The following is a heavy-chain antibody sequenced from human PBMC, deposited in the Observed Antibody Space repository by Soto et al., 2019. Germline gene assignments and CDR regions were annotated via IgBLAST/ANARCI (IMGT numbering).Heavy chain of an antibody. V-gene: IGHV3-23*01. CDR2: ISGSGGST. J-gene: IGHJ3*02. CDR1: GFTFSSCA. CDR3: AKERTGYSLAVDI. D-gene: IGHD5-18*01. Sequence: EVQLLESGGGLVQPGGSLRLSCAASGFTFSSCAMSWVRQAPGKGLEWVSAISGSGGSTYYADSVKGRFTVSRDNSKNELYLGIKCLSAEAPAVYCCAKERTGYSLAVDIWGHGK.